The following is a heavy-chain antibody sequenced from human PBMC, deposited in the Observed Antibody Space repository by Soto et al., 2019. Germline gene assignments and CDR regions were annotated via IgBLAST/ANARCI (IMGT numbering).Heavy chain of an antibody. CDR2: VSAYNGYT. CDR3: AIGTSIAVTEGT. CDR1: GFTFSNYG. D-gene: IGHD6-19*01. Sequence: QVQLVQSGAEVKKPGASVKVSCKGSGFTFSNYGFNWVRQAPGQGLEWVGWVSAYNGYTKSAQNFQDRLIMTTDTSTNTAYMELRGLRPDDTALYYCAIGTSIAVTEGTWGKGTLVTVSS. V-gene: IGHV1-18*01. J-gene: IGHJ4*02.